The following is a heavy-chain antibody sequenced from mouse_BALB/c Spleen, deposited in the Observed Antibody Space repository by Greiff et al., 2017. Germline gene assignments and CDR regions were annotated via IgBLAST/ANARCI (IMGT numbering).Heavy chain of an antibody. CDR2: ISYSGST. V-gene: IGHV3-2*02. Sequence: EVQRVESGPGLVKPSQSLSLTCTVTGYSITSDYAWNWIRQFPGNKLEWMGYISYSGSTSYNPSLKSRISITRDTSKNQFFLQLNSVTTEDTATYYCASRWTDYYAMDYWGQGTSVTVSS. CDR3: ASRWTDYYAMDY. D-gene: IGHD1-1*02. J-gene: IGHJ4*01. CDR1: GYSITSDYA.